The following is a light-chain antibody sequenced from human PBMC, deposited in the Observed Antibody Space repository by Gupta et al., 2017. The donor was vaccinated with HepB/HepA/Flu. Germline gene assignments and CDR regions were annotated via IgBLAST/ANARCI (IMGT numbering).Light chain of an antibody. CDR2: MAS. CDR3: QQYNSYSGMCS. J-gene: IGKJ2*04. V-gene: IGKV1-5*03. Sequence: DIQLTQSPSTLSASVGDRVTITCRASQSISTWLAWYQQKPGKAPNLLLYMASTLESGVPSRFSGSGSGTEFTLTISSLQPDDFATYYCQQYNSYSGMCSFGQGTKLEIK. CDR1: QSISTW.